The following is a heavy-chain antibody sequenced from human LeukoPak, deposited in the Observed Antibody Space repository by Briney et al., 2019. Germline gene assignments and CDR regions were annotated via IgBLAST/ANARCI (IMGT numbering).Heavy chain of an antibody. CDR3: ARDLSGSYPVLDY. Sequence: PGGSLRLSCAASGFTFSSYSMNWVRQAPGKGLEWVSSISSSSYIYYADSVKGRFTISRDNAKNSLYLQMNSLRAEDTAVYYCARDLSGSYPVLDYWGQGTLVTVSS. V-gene: IGHV3-21*01. D-gene: IGHD3-10*01. CDR1: GFTFSSYS. CDR2: ISSSSYI. J-gene: IGHJ4*02.